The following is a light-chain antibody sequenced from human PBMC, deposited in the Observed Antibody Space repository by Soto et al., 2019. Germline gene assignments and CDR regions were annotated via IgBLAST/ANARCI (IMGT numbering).Light chain of an antibody. CDR1: QSVGTN. CDR2: GAS. CDR3: QQYNNWPPYT. J-gene: IGKJ2*01. Sequence: VMTQSPATLSVSPGERATLSCRASQSVGTNLAWYQQKPGQAPRLLIYGASTRAIGIPARFSGSGSGTEFTLTISSLQSEDFAVYSCQQYNNWPPYTFGQGTKLEIK. V-gene: IGKV3-15*01.